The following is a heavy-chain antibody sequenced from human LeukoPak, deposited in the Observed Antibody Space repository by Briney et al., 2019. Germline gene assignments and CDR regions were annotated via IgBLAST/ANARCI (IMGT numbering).Heavy chain of an antibody. CDR1: VYSLRRGYY. CDR3: AKSYGDYIFSWFDP. CDR2: IYHSGST. Sequence: SETLPLTCLVSVYSLRRGYYWGGFRQPPGKGLDGIGSIYHSGSTYYNPSLKSRVTISVDTSKNQFSLKLSSVTAADTAVYYCAKSYGDYIFSWFDPWGQGTLVTVSS. J-gene: IGHJ5*02. V-gene: IGHV4-38-2*01. D-gene: IGHD4-17*01.